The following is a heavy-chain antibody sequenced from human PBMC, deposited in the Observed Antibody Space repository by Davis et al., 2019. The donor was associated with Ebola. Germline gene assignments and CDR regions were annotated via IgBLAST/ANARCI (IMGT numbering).Heavy chain of an antibody. V-gene: IGHV3-30-3*01. CDR2: ISYDGSNK. CDR1: GFTFSSYA. CDR3: AREGGTMKLRAFDI. J-gene: IGHJ3*02. D-gene: IGHD3-22*01. Sequence: PGGSLRLSCAASGFTFSSYAMHWVRQAPGKGLEWVAVISYDGSNKYYADSVKGRFTISRDNSKNTLYLQMNSLRAEDTAVYYCAREGGTMKLRAFDIWGQGTMVTVSS.